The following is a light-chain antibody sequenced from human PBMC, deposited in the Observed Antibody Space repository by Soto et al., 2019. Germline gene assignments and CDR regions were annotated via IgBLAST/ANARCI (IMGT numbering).Light chain of an antibody. V-gene: IGLV2-8*01. J-gene: IGLJ1*01. CDR3: SSYAGNNIFYV. CDR2: EVS. CDR1: SNDVGGYNF. Sequence: QSALAQPPSPSESPGQSVTISCAGTSNDVGGYNFVSWYQQHPGKAPKLMIFEVSKRPSGVPDRFSGSKSGNTASLTVSGFQAEDEADYYCSSYAGNNIFYVFGIGTKVTVL.